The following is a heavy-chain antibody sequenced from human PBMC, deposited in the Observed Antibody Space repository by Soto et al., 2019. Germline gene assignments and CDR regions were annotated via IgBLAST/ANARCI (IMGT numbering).Heavy chain of an antibody. CDR3: AKDRGSTIFGSEYGMDV. V-gene: IGHV3-23*01. J-gene: IGHJ6*02. D-gene: IGHD3-3*01. CDR1: GFNFSSYA. CDR2: ISGSGYTT. Sequence: EVQLLESGGALAQPGGSLRLSCAASGFNFSSYAMSWVRQAPGKGLEWVSSISGSGYTTYYADSVKGRFTISRDNSKKTLYLQMNSLRAEDTAVYYCAKDRGSTIFGSEYGMDVWGQATTVTVSS.